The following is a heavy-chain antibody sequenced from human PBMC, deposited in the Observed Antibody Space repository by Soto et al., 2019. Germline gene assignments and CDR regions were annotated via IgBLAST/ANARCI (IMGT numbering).Heavy chain of an antibody. CDR3: ARGPTVTAGYYYYYMDV. J-gene: IGHJ6*03. CDR2: INPNSGGT. D-gene: IGHD4-4*01. Sequence: ASVKVSCKASGYTFTGYYMHWVRQAAGQGLEWMGWINPNSGGTNYAQKFQGWVTMTRDTSISTAHMELSRLRSDDTAVYYCARGPTVTAGYYYYYMDVWGKGTTVTVSS. V-gene: IGHV1-2*04. CDR1: GYTFTGYY.